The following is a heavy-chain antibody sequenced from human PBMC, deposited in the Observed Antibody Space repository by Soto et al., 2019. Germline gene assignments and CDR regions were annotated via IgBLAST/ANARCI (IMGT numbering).Heavy chain of an antibody. CDR3: AKETIAVGGHNYFDY. CDR1: GFTFSRYG. CDR2: VSHDGLAQ. Sequence: QVQLVESGGGVVQPGRSLRLLCEGSGFTFSRYGMHWVRQAPGMGLEWVAVVSHDGLAQYYGDSVKGRFTISRDNSQNTLYLQMNNLRTEDTAIYYCAKETIAVGGHNYFDYCGQGTLVTVSS. D-gene: IGHD6-19*01. J-gene: IGHJ4*02. V-gene: IGHV3-30*18.